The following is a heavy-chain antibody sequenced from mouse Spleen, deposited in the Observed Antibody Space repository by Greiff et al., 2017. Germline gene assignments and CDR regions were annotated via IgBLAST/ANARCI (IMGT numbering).Heavy chain of an antibody. CDR3: ARSEYGGAMDY. CDR2: IYPGDGDT. Sequence: VELQQSGPELVKPGASVKISCKASGYAFSSSWMNWVKQRPGKGLEWIGRIYPGDGDTNYNGKFKGKATLTADKSSSTAYMQLSSLTSEDSAVYFCARSEYGGAMDYWGQGTSVTVSS. CDR1: GYAFSSSW. J-gene: IGHJ4*01. D-gene: IGHD1-1*02. V-gene: IGHV1-82*01.